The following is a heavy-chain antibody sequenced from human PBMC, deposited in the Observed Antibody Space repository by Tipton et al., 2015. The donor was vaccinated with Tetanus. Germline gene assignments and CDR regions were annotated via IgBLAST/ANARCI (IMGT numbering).Heavy chain of an antibody. J-gene: IGHJ4*02. CDR2: IYYSGST. CDR3: ARGTGDY. CDR1: GGSISDKKNY. Sequence: LRLSCTVSGGSISDKKNYWGWIRQAPGKGLEWIGYIYYSGSTNYNPSLKSRVTISVDTSKNQFSLKLSSVTAADTAVYYCARGTGDYWGQGTLVTVSS. D-gene: IGHD1-1*01. V-gene: IGHV4-61*05.